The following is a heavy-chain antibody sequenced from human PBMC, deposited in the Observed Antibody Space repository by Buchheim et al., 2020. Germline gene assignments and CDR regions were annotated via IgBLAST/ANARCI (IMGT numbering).Heavy chain of an antibody. CDR3: ARSTHPRGYNYGFPDY. V-gene: IGHV4-34*01. Sequence: QVQLQQWGAGLLKPSESLSLTCAVYGGSFSGYYWSWIRPPPGKGLEWIGEINHSGSTNYNPSLKSRVTISLDTSKPQFSLKLSSMTAADTAVYYCARSTHPRGYNYGFPDYWGQGTL. CDR2: INHSGST. D-gene: IGHD5-18*01. CDR1: GGSFSGYY. J-gene: IGHJ4*02.